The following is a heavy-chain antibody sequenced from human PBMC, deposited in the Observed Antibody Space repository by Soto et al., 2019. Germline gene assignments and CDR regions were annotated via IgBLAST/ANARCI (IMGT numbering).Heavy chain of an antibody. CDR2: IHYSGTT. D-gene: IGHD6-13*01. CDR3: AAGEASSRNIATYYLDC. J-gene: IGHJ4*02. Sequence: SETLSLTCTVSGGSMRNYFWTWIRQPPGKGLEWIGYIHYSGTTSFFPSYNPSLRSRVTISEDTSKNQFSLKLLSVTTADTAVYFCAAGEASSRNIATYYLDCWGQGTRVTVSS. CDR1: GGSMRNYF. V-gene: IGHV4-59*01.